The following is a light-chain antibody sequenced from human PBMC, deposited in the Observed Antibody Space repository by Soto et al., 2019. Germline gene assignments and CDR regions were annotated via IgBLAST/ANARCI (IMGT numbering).Light chain of an antibody. V-gene: IGKV2-28*01. Sequence: DIVMTQSPLSLPVTPGEPASISCRSSQSLLHSNGYNYLDWYLQKPGQSPQLLIYLGSNRASGVPDRFSGSGSGTDFTLKISRVEAEDVGIYYGLRARQTPRTFGQGTKVEIK. CDR3: LRARQTPRT. J-gene: IGKJ1*01. CDR1: QSLLHSNGYNY. CDR2: LGS.